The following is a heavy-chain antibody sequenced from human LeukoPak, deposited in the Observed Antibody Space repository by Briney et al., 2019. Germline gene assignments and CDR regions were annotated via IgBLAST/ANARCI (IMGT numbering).Heavy chain of an antibody. Sequence: ASVKVSCKASGYTFTSYGISWVRQAPGQGLEWMGWISAYNGNTNYAQKLQGRGTMTTDTSTSTAYMELRSLRSDDTAVYYCARVPDGYDNGGYWGQGTLVTVSS. CDR2: ISAYNGNT. V-gene: IGHV1-18*01. D-gene: IGHD5-12*01. J-gene: IGHJ4*02. CDR3: ARVPDGYDNGGY. CDR1: GYTFTSYG.